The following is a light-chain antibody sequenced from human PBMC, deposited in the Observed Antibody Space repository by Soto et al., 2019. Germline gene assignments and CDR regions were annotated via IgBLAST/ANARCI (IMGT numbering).Light chain of an antibody. V-gene: IGLV2-8*01. Sequence: QSALTQPPSASGSPGQSGTISCTGTSSDVGGHNYVSWYQQHPGKAPKLMIYEVSQRPSGVPDRFSGSKSDNTASLTVSGLQAEDEADYYCSSYVGSSKYVFGTGTKLTVL. CDR1: SSDVGGHNY. CDR3: SSYVGSSKYV. J-gene: IGLJ1*01. CDR2: EVS.